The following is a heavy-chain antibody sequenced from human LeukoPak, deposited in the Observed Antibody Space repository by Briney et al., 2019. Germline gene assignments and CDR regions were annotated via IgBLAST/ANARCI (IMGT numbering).Heavy chain of an antibody. CDR3: ARAPPRTGAPFDY. CDR1: GGSISSYY. D-gene: IGHD3/OR15-3a*01. CDR2: IYSSGST. J-gene: IGHJ4*02. Sequence: SETLSLTCTVSGGSISSYYWSWIRQPPGKGPEWIGYIYSSGSTNYNPSLQSRVTISVDTSKNQFSLKLGSVTAADTAVYYCARAPPRTGAPFDYWGQGTLVTVSS. V-gene: IGHV4-59*01.